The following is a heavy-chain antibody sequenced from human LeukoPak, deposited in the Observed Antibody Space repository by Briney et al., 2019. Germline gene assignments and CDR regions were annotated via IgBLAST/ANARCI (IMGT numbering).Heavy chain of an antibody. J-gene: IGHJ4*02. CDR2: INPSGGST. V-gene: IGHV1-46*01. D-gene: IGHD5-24*01. Sequence: ASVKVSCKASGYTFTSYYMHWVRQAPGQGLEWMGIINPSGGSTSYAQKFQGRVTMTRDMSTSTVYMELSSLRSEDTAVYYCARDWEGDGYNFGLFDYWGQGTLVTVSS. CDR1: GYTFTSYY. CDR3: ARDWEGDGYNFGLFDY.